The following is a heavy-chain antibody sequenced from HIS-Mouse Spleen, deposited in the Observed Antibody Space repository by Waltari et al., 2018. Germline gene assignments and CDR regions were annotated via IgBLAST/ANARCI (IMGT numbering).Heavy chain of an antibody. Sequence: QLQLQESGPGLVKPSGTLSLTCTVSGGSISSSSYSWGWIRHPPGKGLEWIGSIYYSGSTYYNPSLKSRVTISVDTSKNQFSLKLSSVTAADTAVYYCAREIPYSSSWYDWYFDLWGRGTLVTVYS. CDR1: GGSISSSSYS. CDR2: IYYSGST. CDR3: AREIPYSSSWYDWYFDL. J-gene: IGHJ2*01. V-gene: IGHV4-39*07. D-gene: IGHD6-13*01.